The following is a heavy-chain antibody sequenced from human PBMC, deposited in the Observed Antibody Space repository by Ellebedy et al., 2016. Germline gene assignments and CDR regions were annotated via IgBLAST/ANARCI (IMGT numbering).Heavy chain of an antibody. D-gene: IGHD6-13*01. CDR2: ISAYNGNT. V-gene: IGHV1-18*01. CDR3: AKFAGPRSSFDAFDS. CDR1: GYTFTSYG. J-gene: IGHJ3*02. Sequence: ASVKVSXXASGYTFTSYGISWVRQAPGQGLEWMGWISAYNGNTNYAQKLQGRVTMTTDTSTSTAYMELSGLRSEDTAGYYCAKFAGPRSSFDAFDSWGKGKMVTV.